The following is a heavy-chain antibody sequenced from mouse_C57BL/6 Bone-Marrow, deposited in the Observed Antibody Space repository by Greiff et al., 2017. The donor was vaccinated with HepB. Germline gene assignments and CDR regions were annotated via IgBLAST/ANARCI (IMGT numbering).Heavy chain of an antibody. CDR1: GYTFTDYY. Sequence: EVQLQQSGPVLVKPGASVKMSCKASGYTFTDYYMNWVKQSHGKSLEWIGVINPYNGGTSYNQKFKGKATLTVDKSSSTAYMELNSLTSEDSAVYYCAREVDSNYDYAMDYWGQGTSVTVSS. CDR2: INPYNGGT. CDR3: AREVDSNYDYAMDY. V-gene: IGHV1-19*01. J-gene: IGHJ4*01. D-gene: IGHD2-5*01.